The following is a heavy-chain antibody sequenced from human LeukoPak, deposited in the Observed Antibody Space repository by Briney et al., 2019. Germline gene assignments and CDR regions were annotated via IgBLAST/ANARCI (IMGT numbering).Heavy chain of an antibody. V-gene: IGHV3-7*01. CDR2: IKQDGSEK. CDR1: GFTFSSYW. CDR3: ARDASSSGYYFNY. J-gene: IGHJ4*02. D-gene: IGHD3-22*01. Sequence: GGSLRLSCAASGFTFSSYWMSWVRQAPGKGLEWVANIKQDGSEKYYVDSVKGRFTISRDNAKISLYLQMNSLRAEDTAVYYCARDASSSGYYFNYWGQGTLVTVSP.